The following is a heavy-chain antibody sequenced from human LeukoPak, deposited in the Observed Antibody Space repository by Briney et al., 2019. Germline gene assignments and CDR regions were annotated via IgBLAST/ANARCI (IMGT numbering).Heavy chain of an antibody. Sequence: GGSLRLSCAASGFTFSSYGMHWVRQAPGKGLEWVAVISYDGSNKYYADSVKGRFTISRDNSKNTLYLQMNSLRAEDTAVYYCAKEVDIVVVPAAPDYWGQGTLVTVSS. CDR3: AKEVDIVVVPAAPDY. CDR1: GFTFSSYG. V-gene: IGHV3-30*18. J-gene: IGHJ4*02. D-gene: IGHD2-2*01. CDR2: ISYDGSNK.